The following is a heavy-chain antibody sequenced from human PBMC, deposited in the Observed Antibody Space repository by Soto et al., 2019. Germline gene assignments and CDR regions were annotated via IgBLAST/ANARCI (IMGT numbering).Heavy chain of an antibody. CDR3: AKAKHYYDSSGYYFDY. D-gene: IGHD3-22*01. V-gene: IGHV3-23*01. CDR2: ISGSGGST. J-gene: IGHJ4*02. Sequence: GGSLRLSCAASGFTFSSYAMSWVRQAPGKGLEWVPAISGSGGSTYYADSVKGRFTISRDNSKNTLYLQMNSLRAEDTAVYYCAKAKHYYDSSGYYFDYWGQGTLVTVSS. CDR1: GFTFSSYA.